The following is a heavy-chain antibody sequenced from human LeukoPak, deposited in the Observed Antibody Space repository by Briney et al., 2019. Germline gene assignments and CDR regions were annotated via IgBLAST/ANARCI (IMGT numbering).Heavy chain of an antibody. J-gene: IGHJ4*02. D-gene: IGHD5-12*01. V-gene: IGHV1-18*01. CDR2: ISTYNGNT. Sequence: GASVKVSCKASGYTFSNYGISWVRQPPGQEIEWTGWISTYNGNTNYAQKLQGRVTMTTDTSTRTAYMELRSLRSDDTAGDYCVRDYKGYSGYDGFDYWGQGTLVTVSS. CDR3: VRDYKGYSGYDGFDY. CDR1: GYTFSNYG.